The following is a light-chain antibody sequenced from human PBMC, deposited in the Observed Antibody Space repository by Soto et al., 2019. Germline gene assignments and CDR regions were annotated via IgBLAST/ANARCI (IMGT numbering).Light chain of an antibody. CDR2: GAS. CDR1: QSVSSN. Sequence: EIVMTQSPATLSVSPGERATLSCRASQSVSSNLAWYQQKPGQAPRLLIYGASTRPTGITARFSGSWSGTEFTLTISSLQTEDFAVYYRQQYNNWHTFTFGPGTKVDIK. J-gene: IGKJ3*01. V-gene: IGKV3-15*01. CDR3: QQYNNWHTFT.